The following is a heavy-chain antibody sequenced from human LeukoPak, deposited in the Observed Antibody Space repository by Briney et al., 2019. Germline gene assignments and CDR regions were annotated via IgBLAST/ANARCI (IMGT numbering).Heavy chain of an antibody. Sequence: PSETLSLTCTVSGGSISSYYWGWIRQPPGKGLEWIGSIYYSGSTHYNPSLKSRVTISVDTSKNQFSLKLSSVTAADTAVYYCARRASSEFDYWGQGTLVTVSS. V-gene: IGHV4-39*01. CDR2: IYYSGST. CDR3: ARRASSEFDY. CDR1: GGSISSYY. D-gene: IGHD6-19*01. J-gene: IGHJ4*02.